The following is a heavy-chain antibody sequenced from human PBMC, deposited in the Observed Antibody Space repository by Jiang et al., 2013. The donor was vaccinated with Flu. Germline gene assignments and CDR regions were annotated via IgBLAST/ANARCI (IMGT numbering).Heavy chain of an antibody. CDR1: GGSISSTSYY. D-gene: IGHD3-9*01. CDR2: IYYTGST. V-gene: IGHV4-39*01. CDR3: ARTRMTIFRFDP. Sequence: GPGLVKPSETLSLTCTVSGGSISSTSYYWGWIRQPPGKGLEWIGSIYYTGSTYYNPSLKSRVTISVDTSKNQFSLKLSSVTATDTAVYYCARTRMTIFRFDPWGQGTLVTVSS. J-gene: IGHJ5*02.